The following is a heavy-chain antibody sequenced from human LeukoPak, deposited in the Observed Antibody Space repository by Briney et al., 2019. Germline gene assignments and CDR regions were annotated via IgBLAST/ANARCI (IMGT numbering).Heavy chain of an antibody. V-gene: IGHV3-21*01. CDR3: ARPRFVWGSYRREALYYFDY. J-gene: IGHJ4*02. CDR2: ISSSSSYI. Sequence: GGSLRLSCAASGFTFSSYSMNWVRQAPGKGLEWVSSISSSSSYIYYADSVKGRFTISRDNAKNSLYLQMNSLRAEDTAVYYCARPRFVWGSYRREALYYFDYWGQGTLVTVSS. D-gene: IGHD3-16*02. CDR1: GFTFSSYS.